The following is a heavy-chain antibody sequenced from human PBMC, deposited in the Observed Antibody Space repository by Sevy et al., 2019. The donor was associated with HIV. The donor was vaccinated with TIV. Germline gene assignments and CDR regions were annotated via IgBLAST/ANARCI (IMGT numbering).Heavy chain of an antibody. J-gene: IGHJ3*02. CDR3: ARDPPPTYQI. V-gene: IGHV3-21*01. D-gene: IGHD2-2*01. CDR2: ISSSSSYI. Sequence: GGSLRLSCAASGFTFSSYSMNWVRQAPGKGLEWVSSISSSSSYIYYAESVKGRFTISRDNAKNSLYLQMNSLGAEDTAGYYCARDPPPTYQIWGQGTMVTVSS. CDR1: GFTFSSYS.